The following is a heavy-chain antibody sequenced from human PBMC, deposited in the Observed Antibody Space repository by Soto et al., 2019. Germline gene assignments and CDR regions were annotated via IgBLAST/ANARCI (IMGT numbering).Heavy chain of an antibody. J-gene: IGHJ4*01. D-gene: IGHD2-15*01. CDR1: GFTFSSYA. CDR3: ARGRIDCSSGSCLYYFDY. Sequence: QVQLVESGGGVVQPGRSLRLSCAASGFTFSSYAMHWVRQAPGKGLEWVAVISYDGSNKYYADSVKGRFTSSRDNSKDTLYLQMNCLRAEHTAVYYCARGRIDCSSGSCLYYFDYWGDGSLVTVSS. V-gene: IGHV3-30-3*01. CDR2: ISYDGSNK.